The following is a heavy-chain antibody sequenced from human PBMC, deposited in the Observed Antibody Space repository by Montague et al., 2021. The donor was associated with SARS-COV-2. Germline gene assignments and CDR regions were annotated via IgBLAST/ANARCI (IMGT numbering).Heavy chain of an antibody. J-gene: IGHJ4*02. Sequence: SLRLSCAASGFTFSDNAMHWVRQAPGKGLEWVAIISYDGRNQHYAGSAKGRFTISRDNSKNTVYLQMDSLRTEDTALYYCARDPFIVEVPAAIDYWGQGTLVTVSS. CDR1: GFTFSDNA. D-gene: IGHD2-2*01. CDR3: ARDPFIVEVPAAIDY. V-gene: IGHV3-30-3*01. CDR2: ISYDGRNQ.